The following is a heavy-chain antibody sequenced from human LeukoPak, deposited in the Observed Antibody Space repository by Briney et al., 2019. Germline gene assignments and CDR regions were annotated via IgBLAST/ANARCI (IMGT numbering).Heavy chain of an antibody. CDR2: ISTSGGGT. Sequence: GGSLRLSCAASGFRFSGYWMSWVRQAPGKGLEWVSAISTSGGGTYYTDSVKGRFTISRDNPKNTLYLQMNSLRAEDTAVYYCAKKGTTTGTGYFDYWGQGTLVTVSS. V-gene: IGHV3-23*01. CDR3: AKKGTTTGTGYFDY. J-gene: IGHJ4*02. CDR1: GFRFSGYW. D-gene: IGHD1-1*01.